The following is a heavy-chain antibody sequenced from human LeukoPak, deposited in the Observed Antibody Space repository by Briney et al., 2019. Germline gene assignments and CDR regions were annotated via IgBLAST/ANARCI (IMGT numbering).Heavy chain of an antibody. J-gene: IGHJ4*02. CDR3: ARLRRRARDEYYLDY. CDR1: GGSISSGGYS. V-gene: IGHV4-30-2*01. D-gene: IGHD4-17*01. Sequence: ESSETLSLTCAVSGGSISSGGYSWSWIRQPPGKGLEWIGYIYHSGSTYYNPSLKSRVTISVDTSKNQFSLKLSSVTAADTAVYYCARLRRRARDEYYLDYWGQGTLVTVSS. CDR2: IYHSGST.